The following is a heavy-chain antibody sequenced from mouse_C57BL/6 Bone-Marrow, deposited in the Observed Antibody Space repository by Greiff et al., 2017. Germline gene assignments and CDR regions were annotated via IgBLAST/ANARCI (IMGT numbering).Heavy chain of an antibody. CDR2: IDPSDSYT. J-gene: IGHJ3*01. V-gene: IGHV1-69*01. CDR3: ARYGFAY. Sequence: VQLQQPGAELVMPGASVKLSCKASGYTFTSYWMHWVKQRPGQGLEWIGEIDPSDSYTNYNQKFKGKSTLTVDKSSSTSYMQHSSLTSDDSAVCYGARYGFAYWVQGTLVTVSA. CDR1: GYTFTSYW.